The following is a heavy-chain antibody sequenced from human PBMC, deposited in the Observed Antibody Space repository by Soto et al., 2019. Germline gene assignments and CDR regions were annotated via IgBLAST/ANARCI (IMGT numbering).Heavy chain of an antibody. CDR3: AAYKRSIAAAGTSYYYYYMDV. CDR2: IYYSGST. Sequence: QVQLQESGPGLVKPSETLSLTCTVSGGSISSYYWSWIRQPPGKGLEWIGYIYYSGSTNYNPSLTSRVTIAVDTSKNQFSLKLSSVTAADTAVYYCAAYKRSIAAAGTSYYYYYMDVWGKGTTVTVSS. CDR1: GGSISSYY. D-gene: IGHD6-13*01. V-gene: IGHV4-59*01. J-gene: IGHJ6*03.